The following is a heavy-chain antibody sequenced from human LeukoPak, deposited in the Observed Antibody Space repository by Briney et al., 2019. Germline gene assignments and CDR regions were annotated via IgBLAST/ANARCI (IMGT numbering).Heavy chain of an antibody. V-gene: IGHV4-34*01. CDR2: INHSGST. D-gene: IGHD6-19*01. CDR3: ARAAHIAVAGTGGVDY. J-gene: IGHJ4*02. CDR1: GGSFSGYY. Sequence: SETLSLTCAVYGGSFSGYYWSWIRQPPGKGLEWIGEINHSGSTNYNPSLKSRVTISVDTSKNQFSLKLSSVTAADAAVYYCARAAHIAVAGTGGVDYWGQGTLVTVSS.